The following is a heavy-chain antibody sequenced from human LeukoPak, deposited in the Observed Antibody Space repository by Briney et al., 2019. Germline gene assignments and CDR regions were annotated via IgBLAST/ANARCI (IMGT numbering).Heavy chain of an antibody. V-gene: IGHV4-59*01. Sequence: PSETLSLTCTVSGGSISSYYWSWIRQPPGKGLEWIGYIYYSGSTNYNPSLKSRVTISVDTSKNQFSLKLSSVTAADMAVYYCARDWDNYYGSGVFDYWGQGTLVTVSS. CDR3: ARDWDNYYGSGVFDY. J-gene: IGHJ4*02. D-gene: IGHD3-10*01. CDR1: GGSISSYY. CDR2: IYYSGST.